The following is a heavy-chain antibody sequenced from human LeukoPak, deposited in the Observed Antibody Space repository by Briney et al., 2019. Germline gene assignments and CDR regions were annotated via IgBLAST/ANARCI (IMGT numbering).Heavy chain of an antibody. CDR2: IYFGGTT. CDR1: GGSIKNYY. CDR3: ARHRSDTGGKKGVNWFDP. D-gene: IGHD4-23*01. V-gene: IGHV4-59*01. Sequence: SETLSLTCSVSGGSIKNYYWSWIRQPPGKGLECLGNIYFGGTTDYNSSLKSRLTISVDTFKNQLSLNLQSVTAADTATYYCARHRSDTGGKKGVNWFDPWGQGTLVTVSS. J-gene: IGHJ5*02.